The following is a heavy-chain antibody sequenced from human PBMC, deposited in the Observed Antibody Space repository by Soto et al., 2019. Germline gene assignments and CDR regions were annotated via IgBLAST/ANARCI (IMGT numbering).Heavy chain of an antibody. D-gene: IGHD3-3*01. Sequence: QVQLVESGGGVVQPGRSPRLSCAASGFTFSSYGMHWVRQAPGKGLEWVAVISYDGSNKYYADSVKGRFTISRDNSKNTLYLQMNSLRAEDTAVYYCAKDITIFGVVIISYYGMDVWGQGTTVTVSS. CDR2: ISYDGSNK. V-gene: IGHV3-30*18. J-gene: IGHJ6*02. CDR1: GFTFSSYG. CDR3: AKDITIFGVVIISYYGMDV.